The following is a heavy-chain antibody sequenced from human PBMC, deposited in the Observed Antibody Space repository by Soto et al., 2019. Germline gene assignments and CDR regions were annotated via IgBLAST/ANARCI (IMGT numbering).Heavy chain of an antibody. CDR2: INPNSGDT. J-gene: IGHJ3*01. Sequence: VSVKVSCKASGDTFSGYYIHWVRQAPGQGLEWMGWINPNSGDTDYAQKFQGGVTMTRDTSISAAYMELSRLRSDHTAVYYCARVPLMYLYDSGDYYCPDAFDSWGQGTMVTVSS. D-gene: IGHD3-22*01. CDR3: ARVPLMYLYDSGDYYCPDAFDS. V-gene: IGHV1-2*02. CDR1: GDTFSGYY.